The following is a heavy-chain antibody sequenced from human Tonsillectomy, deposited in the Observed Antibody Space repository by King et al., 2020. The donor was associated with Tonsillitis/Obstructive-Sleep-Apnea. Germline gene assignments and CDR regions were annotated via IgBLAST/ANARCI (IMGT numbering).Heavy chain of an antibody. V-gene: IGHV3-30*04. D-gene: IGHD2-2*01. CDR1: GVTFSSYA. CDR3: ASPSGERCSSTSCYSWYFDV. Sequence: VQLVESGGGVVQPGRSLRLSCAASGVTFSSYAMHWVRQAPGKGLEWVAVISYDGSNKYYAGSVKGRFTISRVNSKNTLYLQMNSLRAEDTAVYYCASPSGERCSSTSCYSWYFDVWGRGTLVTVSS. CDR2: ISYDGSNK. J-gene: IGHJ2*01.